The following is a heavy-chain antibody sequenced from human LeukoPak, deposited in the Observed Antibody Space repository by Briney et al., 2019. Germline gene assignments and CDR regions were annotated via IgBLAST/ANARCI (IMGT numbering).Heavy chain of an antibody. V-gene: IGHV4-34*01. CDR2: INHSGST. D-gene: IGHD6-6*01. J-gene: IGHJ5*02. CDR1: GFTFSSYE. Sequence: GSLRLSCAASGFTFSSYEMNWVRQAPGKGLEWIGEINHSGSTNYNPSLKSRVTISVDTSKNQFSLKLSSVTAADTAVYYCARGRIAARNWFDPWGQGTLVTVSS. CDR3: ARGRIAARNWFDP.